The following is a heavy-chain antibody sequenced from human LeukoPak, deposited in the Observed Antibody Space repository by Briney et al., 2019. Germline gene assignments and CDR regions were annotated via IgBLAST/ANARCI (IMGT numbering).Heavy chain of an antibody. V-gene: IGHV3-30*18. Sequence: GRSLRLSCAASRFTFSSYGMHWVRQAPGKGLEWVAVISYDGSNKYYADSVKGRFTISRDNSKNTLYLQMNSLRPEDTAVYYCAKAEVLHSGNYSGGMDVWGQGTTVTVSS. J-gene: IGHJ6*02. CDR1: RFTFSSYG. CDR2: ISYDGSNK. D-gene: IGHD1-26*01. CDR3: AKAEVLHSGNYSGGMDV.